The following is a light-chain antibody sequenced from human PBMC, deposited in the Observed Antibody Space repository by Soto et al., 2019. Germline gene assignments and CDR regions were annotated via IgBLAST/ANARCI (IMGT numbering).Light chain of an antibody. CDR2: GAS. Sequence: EIVLTQSPGTLPLSPVERATLSCSASQSVSSSYLAWYQQKPGQAPRLLIYGASSRATGIPARFSGSGSGTDSTLTISSLQSEDFAVYYCQQLNYWPRITVGQGTRLGL. V-gene: IGKV3D-20*02. CDR3: QQLNYWPRIT. J-gene: IGKJ5*01. CDR1: QSVSSSY.